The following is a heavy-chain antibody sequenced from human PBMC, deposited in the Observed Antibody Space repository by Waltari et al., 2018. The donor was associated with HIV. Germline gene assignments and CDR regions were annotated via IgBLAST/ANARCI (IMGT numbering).Heavy chain of an antibody. CDR3: AREGDCFSNRCSGRLMSY. CDR1: GLTFSHLA. V-gene: IGHV3-30-3*01. J-gene: IGHJ4*02. CDR2: ISFDGDNK. D-gene: IGHD2-2*01. Sequence: QVQLVESGGGVVTPGGSPQVSTAATGLTFSHLALPRVPQAPGKGLEWEALISFDGDNKKYADSVRGRFTVSRDNSNNTLYLQMNSLRPGDTALYYCAREGDCFSNRCSGRLMSYWGQGTLVSVSS.